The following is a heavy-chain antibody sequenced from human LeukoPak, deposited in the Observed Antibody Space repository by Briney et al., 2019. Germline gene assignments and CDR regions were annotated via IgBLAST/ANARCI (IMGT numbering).Heavy chain of an antibody. D-gene: IGHD5-24*01. V-gene: IGHV1-46*01. CDR3: ATILIGYNHFDY. J-gene: IGHJ4*01. CDR2: AAATGERT. CDR1: SYRFTNFH. Sequence: SVKISCKASSYRFTNFHIHWVRQAPGQGLEWMGGAAATGERTTYAQKFQGRVTVTRDTSTNTVYMDLSNLRSEDTAVYFCATILIGYNHFDYWGQGTQVIVSS.